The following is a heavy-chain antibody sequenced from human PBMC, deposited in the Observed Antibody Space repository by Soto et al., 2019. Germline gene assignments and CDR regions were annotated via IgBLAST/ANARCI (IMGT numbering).Heavy chain of an antibody. CDR3: ARMNYRDMATTFFDY. D-gene: IGHD1-7*01. CDR1: GFSLSTSGMC. CDR2: IDWDDDK. V-gene: IGHV2-70*11. J-gene: IGHJ4*02. Sequence: SGPTLVNPTQTLTLTCTFSGFSLSTSGMCVSWIRQPPGKALEWLARIDWDDDKYYSTSLKTRLTISKDTSKNQVVLTMTNMDPVDTATYYCARMNYRDMATTFFDYWGQGTLVTVSS.